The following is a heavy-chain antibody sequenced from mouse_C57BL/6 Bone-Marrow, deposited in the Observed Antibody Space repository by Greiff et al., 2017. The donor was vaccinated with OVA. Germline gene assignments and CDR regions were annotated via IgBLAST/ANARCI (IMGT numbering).Heavy chain of an antibody. D-gene: IGHD2-1*01. CDR1: GYTFTDYN. CDR2: INPNNGGT. V-gene: IGHV1-18*01. J-gene: IGHJ4*01. Sequence: EVQLVESGPELVKPGASVKIPCKASGYTFTDYNMDWVKQSHGKSLEWIGDINPNNGGTIYNQKFKGKATLTVDKSSSTAYMELRSLTSEDTAVYYCARGRGNYVYYAMDYWGQGTSVTVSS. CDR3: ARGRGNYVYYAMDY.